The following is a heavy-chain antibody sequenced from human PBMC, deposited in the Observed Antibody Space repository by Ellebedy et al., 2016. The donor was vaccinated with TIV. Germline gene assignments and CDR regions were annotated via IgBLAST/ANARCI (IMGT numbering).Heavy chain of an antibody. CDR1: GFTFSTYG. D-gene: IGHD6-13*01. J-gene: IGHJ4*02. CDR3: ARGPGLAAGGTGYGY. V-gene: IGHV3-33*01. Sequence: PGGSLRLSCAASGFTFSTYGMHWVRQAPGKGLDWVAGIWYDGSNDSYGDSVKGRFTISRDNSKNTLYLQMNSLRTDDTAVYYCARGPGLAAGGTGYGYWGQGTLVTVSS. CDR2: IWYDGSND.